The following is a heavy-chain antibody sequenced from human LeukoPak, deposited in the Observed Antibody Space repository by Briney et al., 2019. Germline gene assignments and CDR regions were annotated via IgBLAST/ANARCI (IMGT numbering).Heavy chain of an antibody. CDR3: ASLGDYYDSSGYYY. Sequence: PGGSLRLSCAASGFTVGSNYMSWVRQAPGKGLEWVSVIYSGGSTYYADSVKGRFTISRDNSKNTLYLQMNSLRAEDTAVYYCASLGDYYDSSGYYYWGQGTLVTVSS. V-gene: IGHV3-53*01. D-gene: IGHD3-22*01. CDR2: IYSGGST. CDR1: GFTVGSNY. J-gene: IGHJ4*02.